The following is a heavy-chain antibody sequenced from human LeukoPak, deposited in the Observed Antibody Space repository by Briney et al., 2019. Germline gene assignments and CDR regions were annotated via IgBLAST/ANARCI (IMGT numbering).Heavy chain of an antibody. CDR3: ARVWSDCYVTNCYISEY. V-gene: IGHV3-21*01. D-gene: IGHD3-3*01. CDR1: GFSFSSYN. CDR2: ISSSSTYI. J-gene: IGHJ4*02. Sequence: GGSLRLSCAASGFSFSSYNMNWVRQAPGERPEWVSSISSSSTYIYYADPVKGRFTISRDDAKNSLFLQMSSLRAEDTAVYYCARVWSDCYVTNCYISEYWGQGTLVTVSS.